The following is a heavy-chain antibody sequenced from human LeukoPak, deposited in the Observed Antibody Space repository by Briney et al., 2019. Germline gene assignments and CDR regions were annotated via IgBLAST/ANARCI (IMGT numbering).Heavy chain of an antibody. CDR3: ARDCSGGSCYGAFDI. J-gene: IGHJ3*02. CDR2: IYDSGST. D-gene: IGHD2-15*01. V-gene: IGHV4-30-4*01. Sequence: SETLSLTCTVSGASIRSGDYYWSWIRQPPGKGLERIGYIYDSGSTYYNPSLKSRITISVDTSENRFSLKLSSVTATDTAVYYCARDCSGGSCYGAFDIWGQGTMVTVSS. CDR1: GASIRSGDYY.